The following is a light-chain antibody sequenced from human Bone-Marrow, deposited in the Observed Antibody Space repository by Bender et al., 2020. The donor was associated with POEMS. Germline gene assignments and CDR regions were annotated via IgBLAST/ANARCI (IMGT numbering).Light chain of an antibody. J-gene: IGLJ1*01. Sequence: QSALTQPASVSGSPGQSITISCSGTSSDVGNYNLVSWYQQHPGKVPKLIIFEGTKRPSGVPDRFSGSKSGNAASLTISGLQAEDEADYYCCSYAGTYTYVFGSGTEVTVL. V-gene: IGLV2-23*01. CDR1: SSDVGNYNL. CDR2: EGT. CDR3: CSYAGTYTYV.